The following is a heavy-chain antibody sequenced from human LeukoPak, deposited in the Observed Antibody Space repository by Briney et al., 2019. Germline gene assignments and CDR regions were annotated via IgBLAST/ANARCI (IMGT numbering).Heavy chain of an antibody. CDR3: AKYRSGGDWSYWFDP. V-gene: IGHV4-4*02. Sequence: PSETLSLTCAVSGGSISSSNWWSWVRQPPGKGLEWIGESYHSGSTNYNPSLKSRVTISVDKSKNQFTLKLSSVTAADTAVYYCAKYRSGGDWSYWFDPWGQGTLVTVSS. CDR1: GGSISSSNW. D-gene: IGHD2-21*02. CDR2: SYHSGST. J-gene: IGHJ5*02.